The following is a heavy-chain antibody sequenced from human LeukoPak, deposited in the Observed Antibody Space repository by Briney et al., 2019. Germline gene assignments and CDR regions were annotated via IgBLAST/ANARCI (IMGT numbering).Heavy chain of an antibody. J-gene: IGHJ4*02. D-gene: IGHD6-13*01. CDR2: ISYDGSNK. Sequence: QPGRSLRLSFAASGFTFSSYAMHWVRQAPGKGLEWVAVISYDGSNKYYADSVKGRFTISRDNSKNTLYLQMNSLRAEDTAVYYCARDHGSSWPDYWGQGTLVTVSS. CDR1: GFTFSSYA. CDR3: ARDHGSSWPDY. V-gene: IGHV3-30-3*01.